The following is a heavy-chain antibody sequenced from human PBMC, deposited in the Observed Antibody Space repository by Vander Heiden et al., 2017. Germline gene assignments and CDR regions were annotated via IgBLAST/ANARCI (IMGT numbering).Heavy chain of an antibody. J-gene: IGHJ4*02. CDR3: ARERGFGDSHDS. CDR1: VYTFTGYY. V-gene: IGHV1-2*02. Sequence: QVQLVQSGAEGNKPGASVKVSCKASVYTFTGYYIHWVRQAPGQGLEWMGWINPQTGGTNYAQEFQGRVTMTRDTSISTAYMELRRLRSDDTAVYYCARERGFGDSHDSWGQGTLVTVSS. CDR2: INPQTGGT. D-gene: IGHD2-21*02.